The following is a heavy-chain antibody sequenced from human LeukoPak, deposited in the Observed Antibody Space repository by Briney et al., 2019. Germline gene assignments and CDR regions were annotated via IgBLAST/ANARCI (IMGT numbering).Heavy chain of an antibody. V-gene: IGHV4-39*01. Sequence: SETLSLTCTVSGCSISCSSYYWGWIRQPPGKGLEGIGRIYYSGSTYYNPSLKSRVTISVDTSKNQFSLKLSSVTAADTAVYFCARQGYCSSPSCYRVGYYFDYWGQGTLVTVSS. CDR2: IYYSGST. CDR1: GCSISCSSYY. J-gene: IGHJ4*02. CDR3: ARQGYCSSPSCYRVGYYFDY. D-gene: IGHD2-2*01.